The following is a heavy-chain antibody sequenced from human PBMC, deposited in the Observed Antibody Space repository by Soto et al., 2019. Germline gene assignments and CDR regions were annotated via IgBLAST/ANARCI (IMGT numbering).Heavy chain of an antibody. Sequence: EVQLVESGGGLVQPGGSLRLSCEASGFTFSSYAMNWVRQAPGKGLEYVSAISSNVGSTYYANSVKGRFTISRDNSKNTLYLQMGSLRAEDMAVYYCARGPGYYFDYWGQGTLVTVSS. CDR1: GFTFSSYA. CDR3: ARGPGYYFDY. CDR2: ISSNVGST. J-gene: IGHJ4*02. V-gene: IGHV3-64*01.